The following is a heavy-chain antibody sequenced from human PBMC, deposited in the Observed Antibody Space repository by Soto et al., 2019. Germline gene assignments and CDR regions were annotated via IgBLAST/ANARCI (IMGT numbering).Heavy chain of an antibody. Sequence: QLQLQESGPGLVKPSETLSLTCTVSGGSISSSSYYWGWIRQPPGKGLEWIGSIYYSGSTYYNPSLKSRVTISVDTSKNQFSLKLSSVTAADTAVYYCARQGYCSSTSCYGRSDYYYYIDVWGKGTTVTVSS. V-gene: IGHV4-39*01. CDR3: ARQGYCSSTSCYGRSDYYYYIDV. CDR2: IYYSGST. CDR1: GGSISSSSYY. J-gene: IGHJ6*03. D-gene: IGHD2-2*01.